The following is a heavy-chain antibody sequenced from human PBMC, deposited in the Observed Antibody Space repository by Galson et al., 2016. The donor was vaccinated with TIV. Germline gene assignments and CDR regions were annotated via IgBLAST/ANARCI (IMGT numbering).Heavy chain of an antibody. CDR2: ISGSGCST. D-gene: IGHD3-9*01. CDR3: AKGDKLRYFDWPNYALDV. CDR1: GFSFSSYA. J-gene: IGHJ6*02. V-gene: IGHV3-23*01. Sequence: SLRLSCAASGFSFSSYAMNWVRQAPGKGLEWVSSISGSGCSTHYGDSVKGRCTISRDNSKNTVVLQMNSLRAEDTAVYYCAKGDKLRYFDWPNYALDVWGQGTTVTVSS.